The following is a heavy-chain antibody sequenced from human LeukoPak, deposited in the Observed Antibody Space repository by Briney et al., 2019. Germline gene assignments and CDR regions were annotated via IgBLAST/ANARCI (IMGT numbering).Heavy chain of an antibody. D-gene: IGHD3-22*01. CDR2: INPNSGGT. V-gene: IGHV1-2*02. CDR3: ARSAMIVVVNNWFDP. J-gene: IGHJ5*02. CDR1: GYTFTGNY. Sequence: VASVKVSCKASGYTFTGNYMHWVRQAPGQGLEWMGWINPNSGGTNYAQKFQGRVTMTRDTSISTAYMELSRLRSDDTAVYYCARSAMIVVVNNWFDPWGQGTLVTVSS.